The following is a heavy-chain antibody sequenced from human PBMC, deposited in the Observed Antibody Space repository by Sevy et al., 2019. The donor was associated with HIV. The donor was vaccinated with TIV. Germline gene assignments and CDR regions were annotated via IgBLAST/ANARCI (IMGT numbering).Heavy chain of an antibody. CDR1: GFTFSSYS. J-gene: IGHJ4*02. V-gene: IGHV3-21*01. Sequence: GGSLRLSCAASGFTFSSYSMNWVRQAPGKGLEWVSSISSSSSYIYYADSVKGRFTISRDNAKNSLYLQMNSLRAEDTAVYYCAREGVREYSSSSLSQLFDYWGQGTLVTVSS. CDR2: ISSSSSYI. CDR3: AREGVREYSSSSLSQLFDY. D-gene: IGHD6-6*01.